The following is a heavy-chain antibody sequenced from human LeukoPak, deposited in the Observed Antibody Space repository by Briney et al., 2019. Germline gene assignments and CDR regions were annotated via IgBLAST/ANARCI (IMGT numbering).Heavy chain of an antibody. CDR3: ARPASTSPLGY. V-gene: IGHV3-48*04. J-gene: IGHJ4*02. CDR2: ISSSGSTI. CDR1: GFTFSTYS. Sequence: GGSLRLSCAASGFTFSTYSMNWVRQAPRKGLEWVSYISSSGSTIYYADSVKGRFTISRDNANNSLYLQMNSLRAEDTALYYCARPASTSPLGYWGQGTLVTVSS.